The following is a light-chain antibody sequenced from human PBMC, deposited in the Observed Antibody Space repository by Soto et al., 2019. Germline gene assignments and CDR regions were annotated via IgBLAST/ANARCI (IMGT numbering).Light chain of an antibody. V-gene: IGLV2-11*01. J-gene: IGLJ1*01. CDR1: SSDVGGYNY. CDR2: DVS. CDR3: CSYAGSYVYV. Sequence: QSVLTQPRSVSGSPGQSVTISCTGTSSDVGGYNYVSWYQQHPGKAPKLMIYDVSKRPSGVPDRFSGSKSGNTDSLTISGLQAEDEADYYCCSYAGSYVYVFGTGTKLTVL.